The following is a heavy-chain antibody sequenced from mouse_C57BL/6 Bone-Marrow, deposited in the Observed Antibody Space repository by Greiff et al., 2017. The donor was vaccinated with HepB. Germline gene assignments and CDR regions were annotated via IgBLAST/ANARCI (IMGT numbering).Heavy chain of an antibody. CDR2: IYPGSGST. V-gene: IGHV1-55*01. D-gene: IGHD1-1*01. J-gene: IGHJ3*01. Sequence: VQLQESGAELVKPGASVKMSCKASGYTFTSYWITWVKQRPGQGLEWIGDIYPGSGSTNYNEKFKSKATLTVDTSSSTAYMQLSSLTSEDSAVYYCARGLLRERAYWGQGTLVTVSA. CDR3: ARGLLRERAY. CDR1: GYTFTSYW.